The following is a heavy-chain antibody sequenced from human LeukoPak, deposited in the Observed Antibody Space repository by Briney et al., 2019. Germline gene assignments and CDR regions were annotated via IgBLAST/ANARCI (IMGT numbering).Heavy chain of an antibody. CDR1: GFTFSNYA. CDR2: ITGSGGTT. V-gene: IGHV3-23*01. Sequence: GGSLRLFCAASGFTFSNYAMSWVRQAPGKGLEWVSGITGSGGTTSYADSVKGRFTISRDNSNKTLYPQVNSLRVEDTAVYFCASNYNFFGSGTHFAYFGNWGQGILVTVSS. J-gene: IGHJ4*02. D-gene: IGHD3-10*01. CDR3: ASNYNFFGSGTHFAYFGN.